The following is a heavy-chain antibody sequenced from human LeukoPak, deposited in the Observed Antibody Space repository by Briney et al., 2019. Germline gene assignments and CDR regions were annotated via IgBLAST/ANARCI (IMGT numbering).Heavy chain of an antibody. CDR3: ARDRVDDPNDY. CDR1: GYSISSGYY. J-gene: IGHJ4*02. V-gene: IGHV4-38-2*02. Sequence: SETLSLTCTVSGYSISSGYYWGWIRQPPGKGLEWIGSGSTYYNPSLKSRVTISVDTSKNQFSLKLSSVTAADTAVYYCARDRVDDPNDYWGQGTLVTVSS. CDR2: SGST. D-gene: IGHD2-15*01.